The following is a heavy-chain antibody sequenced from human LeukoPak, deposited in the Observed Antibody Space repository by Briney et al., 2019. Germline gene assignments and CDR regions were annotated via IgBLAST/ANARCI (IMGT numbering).Heavy chain of an antibody. CDR1: GVSISSSY. J-gene: IGHJ3*02. V-gene: IGHV4-59*08. CDR2: IYHSGIT. CDR3: ARRNILTEGEAFDI. Sequence: SETLSLTCTVSGVSISSSYWTWIRQPPGKGLDWIGNIYHSGITNYNPSLKSRVTISVGTSENQFSLKLNSVTAADTAVYYCARRNILTEGEAFDIWGQGTMVTVSS. D-gene: IGHD3-9*01.